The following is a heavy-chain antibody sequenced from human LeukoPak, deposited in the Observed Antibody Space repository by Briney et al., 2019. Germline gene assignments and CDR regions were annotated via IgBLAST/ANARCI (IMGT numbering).Heavy chain of an antibody. Sequence: PSETLSLTCTVSGGSISSYYWSWIRQPPGKGLEWIGYIYYSGSTNYNPSLKSRVTISVDTSKNQFSLKLSSVTAADTAVYYCARGSGSYYRAYFDYWGQGTLVTVSS. CDR3: ARGSGSYYRAYFDY. J-gene: IGHJ4*02. D-gene: IGHD3-10*01. CDR1: GGSISSYY. CDR2: IYYSGST. V-gene: IGHV4-59*01.